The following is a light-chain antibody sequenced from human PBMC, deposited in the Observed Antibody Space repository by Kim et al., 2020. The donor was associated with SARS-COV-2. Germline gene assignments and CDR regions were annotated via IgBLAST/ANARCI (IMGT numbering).Light chain of an antibody. CDR2: GTS. CDR3: QQDQISPWT. J-gene: IGKJ1*01. Sequence: PGERATLWWRASQAVRDTYLAWYQQKPGQAPRHLIYGTSSRATGIPDRLSGSGSGTDFTLAITRLEPGDFAVYYCQQDQISPWTFGQGNKVDSK. V-gene: IGKV3-20*01. CDR1: QAVRDTY.